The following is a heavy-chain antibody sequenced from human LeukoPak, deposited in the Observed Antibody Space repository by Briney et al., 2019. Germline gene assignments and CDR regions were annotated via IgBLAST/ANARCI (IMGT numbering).Heavy chain of an antibody. V-gene: IGHV1-69*13. CDR3: ARDEQQLVRGVYYYYGMDV. Sequence: ASVKVSCKASGGTFSSYAISWVRQAPGQGLEWMGGIIPIFGTANYAQKFQGRVTITADESTSTAYMELSSLRSDDTAVYYCARDEQQLVRGVYYYYGMDVWGQGTTVTVSS. D-gene: IGHD6-13*01. J-gene: IGHJ6*02. CDR1: GGTFSSYA. CDR2: IIPIFGTA.